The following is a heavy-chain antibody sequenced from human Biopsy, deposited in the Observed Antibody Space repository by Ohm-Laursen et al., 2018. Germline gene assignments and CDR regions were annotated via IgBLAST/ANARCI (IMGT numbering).Heavy chain of an antibody. CDR3: ARDRGYYSDRTVPGYFDL. V-gene: IGHV4-59*01. D-gene: IGHD3-22*01. Sequence: GTLSLTCSVSGDSISSYYWSWFRQPPGKGLQWIGYVYYTGCTDYNPSLQCRVTISVDTSKNHFSLRLRSVTPADTAIYYCARDRGYYSDRTVPGYFDLWGRGTRVTVSP. CDR2: VYYTGCT. CDR1: GDSISSYY. J-gene: IGHJ2*01.